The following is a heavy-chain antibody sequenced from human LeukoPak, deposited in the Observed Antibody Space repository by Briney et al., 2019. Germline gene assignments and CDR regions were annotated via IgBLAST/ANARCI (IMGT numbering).Heavy chain of an antibody. CDR1: GFIFTDYY. Sequence: GGSLRLSCTASGFIFTDYYMTWLRQPPGKGLEFVSYSSSSGTIEYADSARGRFTISRDNAANSLSLHMNSLRAEDTAVYYCARGLEWLFPHALEIWGQGTMVTVSS. V-gene: IGHV3-69-1*01. D-gene: IGHD3-3*01. CDR2: SSSSGTI. J-gene: IGHJ3*02. CDR3: ARGLEWLFPHALEI.